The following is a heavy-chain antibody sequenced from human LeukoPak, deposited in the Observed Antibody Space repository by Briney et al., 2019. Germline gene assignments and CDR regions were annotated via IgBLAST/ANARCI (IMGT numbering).Heavy chain of an antibody. V-gene: IGHV3-33*06. CDR3: AKDRTGVPFDY. Sequence: PAGSLRLSCAASGFTFSSYGMHWVRQAPGKGLEWVAVIWYDGSNKYYADSVKGRFTISRDNSKNTLYLQMNSLRAEDTAVYYCAKDRTGVPFDYWGQRTLVTVSS. CDR1: GFTFSSYG. J-gene: IGHJ4*02. D-gene: IGHD3/OR15-3a*01. CDR2: IWYDGSNK.